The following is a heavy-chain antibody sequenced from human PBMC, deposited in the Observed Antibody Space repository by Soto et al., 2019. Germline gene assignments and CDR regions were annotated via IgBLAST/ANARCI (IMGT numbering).Heavy chain of an antibody. V-gene: IGHV3-7*01. CDR1: GFTFSSYW. Sequence: GGSLRLSCAASGFTFSSYWMSWVRQAPGKGLEWVANIKQDGSEKYYVDSVKGRFTISRDNAKNSLYLQMNSLRAEDTAVYYCARESRILYLSPVNRMPLVDYWGQGTLVTVSS. CDR3: ARESRILYLSPVNRMPLVDY. J-gene: IGHJ4*02. D-gene: IGHD2-8*01. CDR2: IKQDGSEK.